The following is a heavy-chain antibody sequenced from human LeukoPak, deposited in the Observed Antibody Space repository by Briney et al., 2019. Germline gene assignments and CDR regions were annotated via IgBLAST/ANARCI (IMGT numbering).Heavy chain of an antibody. Sequence: SETLSLTCAVYGGSFSGFHWSWIRQPPGKGLEWIGEINHSGSTKYNPSLKSRVTISVDTSKSQFSLKVNSVTAADTAVYYCARDDMITFGGQHYFDYWGQGTLVTVSS. CDR1: GGSFSGFH. CDR3: ARDDMITFGGQHYFDY. D-gene: IGHD3-16*01. CDR2: INHSGST. J-gene: IGHJ4*02. V-gene: IGHV4-34*01.